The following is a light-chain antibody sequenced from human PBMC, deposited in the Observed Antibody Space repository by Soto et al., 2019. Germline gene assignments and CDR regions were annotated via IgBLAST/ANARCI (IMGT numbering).Light chain of an antibody. CDR1: SSDVGGYNY. CDR2: DVS. CDR3: SSYTTSRTLV. Sequence: QSALTQPASVSGSPGQSITISCTGTSSDVGGYNYVSWYQQHPDKAPKLMIYDVSNRPSGVPNRFSGSRSGNTASLTISGLQPEDEADYYCSSYTTSRTLVFGGGTQLTVL. J-gene: IGLJ2*01. V-gene: IGLV2-14*03.